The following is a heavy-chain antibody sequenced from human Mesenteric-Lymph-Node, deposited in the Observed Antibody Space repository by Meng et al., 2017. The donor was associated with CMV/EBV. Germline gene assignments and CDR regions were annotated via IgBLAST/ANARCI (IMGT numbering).Heavy chain of an antibody. J-gene: IGHJ3*02. CDR2: IRKDGSNK. V-gene: IGHV3-30*02. Sequence: GESLKISCAASGFTFSAYGMHWVRQAPGKGLEWLTFIRKDGSNKYYADSVKGRFTISRDNSKNTLDLQMNSLRAEDTAVYYCARGRYSSGWDDAFDILGQGTVVTVSS. D-gene: IGHD6-19*01. CDR3: ARGRYSSGWDDAFDI. CDR1: GFTFSAYG.